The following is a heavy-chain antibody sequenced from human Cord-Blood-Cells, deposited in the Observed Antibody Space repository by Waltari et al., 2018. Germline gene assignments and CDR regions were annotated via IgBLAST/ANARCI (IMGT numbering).Heavy chain of an antibody. Sequence: QVQLQESGPGLVKPSETLSLTCTVSGGSISRHSWSWIRQPPGKGLEWIGYIYYSGSTNYNPSLKSRVTISVDTSKNQFSLKLSSVTAADTAVYYCARDPLSGNSFDYWGQGTLVTVSS. CDR3: ARDPLSGNSFDY. V-gene: IGHV4-59*11. D-gene: IGHD6-13*01. J-gene: IGHJ4*02. CDR2: IYYSGST. CDR1: GGSISRHS.